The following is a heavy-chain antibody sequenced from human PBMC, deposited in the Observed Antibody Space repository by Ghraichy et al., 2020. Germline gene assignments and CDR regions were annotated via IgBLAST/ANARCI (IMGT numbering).Heavy chain of an antibody. J-gene: IGHJ4*02. D-gene: IGHD4-17*01. CDR1: GGSISSSTYY. V-gene: IGHV4-39*01. CDR3: ARLGDLYGIDY. Sequence: SETLSLTCTVSGGSISSSTYYWGWIRQPPGEGLEWIGSISYSGSTYYSPSLKSRVTISVDTSNNQFSLKLSSVTAADTAVYYCARLGDLYGIDYWGQGTLVTVSS. CDR2: ISYSGST.